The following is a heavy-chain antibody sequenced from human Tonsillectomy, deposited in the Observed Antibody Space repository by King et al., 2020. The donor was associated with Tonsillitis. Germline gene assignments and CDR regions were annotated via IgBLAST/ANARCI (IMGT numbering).Heavy chain of an antibody. J-gene: IGHJ3*02. CDR1: GFTFRNAG. V-gene: IGHV3-15*01. Sequence: VQLVESGGGLVKPGGSLRLSCAASGFTFRNAGMSWVRQAPGKGLEWVGRIKSKTDGRTTDYAAPVEGRFPISRDDSKNTLDLQMNSLKTEDTAVYYCTTDMRIQPGRRADAFDIWGQGTMVTVSS. CDR3: TTDMRIQPGRRADAFDI. CDR2: IKSKTDGRTT. D-gene: IGHD5-18*01.